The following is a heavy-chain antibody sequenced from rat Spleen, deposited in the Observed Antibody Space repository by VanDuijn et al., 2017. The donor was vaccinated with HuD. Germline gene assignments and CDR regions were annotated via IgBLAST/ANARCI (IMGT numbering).Heavy chain of an antibody. D-gene: IGHD1-7*01. V-gene: IGHV5-31*01. CDR3: ARQFYGYVD. CDR1: GFTFSSYW. CDR2: ISPSGGIT. J-gene: IGHJ2*01. Sequence: EVQLVESGGGLVQPGRSLKLSCVASGFTFSSYWMYWIRQAPGKGLEWVSSISPSGGITDYRDSVRGRFTISRDNAKSILYLQMDSLRSEDTASYSCARQFYGYVDWGQGVMVTVSS.